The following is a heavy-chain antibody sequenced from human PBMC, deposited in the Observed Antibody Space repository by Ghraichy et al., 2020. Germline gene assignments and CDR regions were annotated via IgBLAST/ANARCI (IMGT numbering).Heavy chain of an antibody. CDR2: ISSSSSTI. CDR1: EFIFSTYN. J-gene: IGHJ5*02. Sequence: GGSLRLSCAASEFIFSTYNMNWVRQAPGRGLEWVSYISSSSSTIHYADSVKGRFTISRDNAKNSLYLQMNSLRPEDTAVYYCARGYGSGRNWFDPWGQGTLVTVSS. D-gene: IGHD3-10*01. V-gene: IGHV3-48*01. CDR3: ARGYGSGRNWFDP.